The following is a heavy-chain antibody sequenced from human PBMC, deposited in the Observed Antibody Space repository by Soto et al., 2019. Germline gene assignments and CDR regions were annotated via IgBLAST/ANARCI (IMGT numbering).Heavy chain of an antibody. Sequence: QVQLVQSGAEVKKPGSSVKVSCKASGGTFSSYAISWVRQAPGQGLEWMGGIIPIFGTANYAQKFQGRVTITAXXSXSXXYMELSSLRSEDTAVYYCAREGRGGDCYSLCWFDLWGQGTLVTVSS. CDR1: GGTFSSYA. V-gene: IGHV1-69*12. CDR2: IIPIFGTA. J-gene: IGHJ5*02. D-gene: IGHD2-21*02. CDR3: AREGRGGDCYSLCWFDL.